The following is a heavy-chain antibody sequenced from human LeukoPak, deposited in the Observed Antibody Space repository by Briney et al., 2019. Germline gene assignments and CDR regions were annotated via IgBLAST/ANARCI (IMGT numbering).Heavy chain of an antibody. CDR2: IKQDGSEK. D-gene: IGHD3-3*01. J-gene: IGHJ6*02. Sequence: PGGSLRLSCAASGFTFGSYWMSWVRQAPGKGLEWVANIKQDGSEKYYVDSVKGRFTISRDNAKNSLYLQMNSLRAEDTAVYYCAREDLIRYYDFPFQDYYFYGMDVWGQGTTVTVSS. V-gene: IGHV3-7*01. CDR1: GFTFGSYW. CDR3: AREDLIRYYDFPFQDYYFYGMDV.